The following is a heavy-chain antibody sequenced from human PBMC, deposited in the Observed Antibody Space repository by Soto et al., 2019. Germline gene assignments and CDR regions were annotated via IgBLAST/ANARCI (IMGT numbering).Heavy chain of an antibody. CDR2: IYHSGST. J-gene: IGHJ4*02. Sequence: SETLSLTCAVSGDCLTRDIWWSLIRQPPGKGLQWIGEIYHSGSTKYNPSLKSRVIISVDKSKNQFSLKLSSVTDADTAVYYCARGETQQQRDYWGQGTLVT. CDR3: ARGETQQQRDY. D-gene: IGHD6-13*01. V-gene: IGHV4-4*02. CDR1: GDCLTRDIW.